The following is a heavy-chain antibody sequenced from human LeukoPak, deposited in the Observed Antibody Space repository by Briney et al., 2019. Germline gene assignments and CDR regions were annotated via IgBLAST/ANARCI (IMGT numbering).Heavy chain of an antibody. CDR3: AKTRPLDSSSWSHGDY. D-gene: IGHD6-13*01. CDR1: GFTFSSYA. V-gene: IGHV3-23*01. Sequence: GGSLRLSCAASGFTFSSYAMSWVRQAPGKGLEWVSAISGSGDSTYYGDSVKGRFTISRDNSKNTLYLQMNSLRAEDTTVYYCAKTRPLDSSSWSHGDYWGQGTLVTVSS. J-gene: IGHJ4*02. CDR2: ISGSGDST.